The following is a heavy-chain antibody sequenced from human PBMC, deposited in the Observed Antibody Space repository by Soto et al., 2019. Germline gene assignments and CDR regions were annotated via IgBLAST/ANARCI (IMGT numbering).Heavy chain of an antibody. Sequence: EVQLLESGGGLVQPGGSLRLSCAASGFTFSSYAMSWVRQAPGKGLEWVSAISGSGGSTYYADSVKGRFTISRDNAKKMLYMQMNIVRSEETAVYYGAKDPVAAEKWGAFDNGGEGTMVAFSS. CDR2: ISGSGGST. V-gene: IGHV3-23*01. CDR1: GFTFSSYA. CDR3: AKDPVAAEKWGAFDN. J-gene: IGHJ3*02. D-gene: IGHD6-13*01.